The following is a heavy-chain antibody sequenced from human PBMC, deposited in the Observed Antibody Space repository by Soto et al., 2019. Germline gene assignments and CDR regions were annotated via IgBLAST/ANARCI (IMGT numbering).Heavy chain of an antibody. Sequence: SETLSLTCTVSGGSISSSSYYWGWIRQPPGKGLEWIGSIYYSGSTYYNPSLKSRVTISVDTSKNQFSLKLSSVTAADTAVYYCARHRITIFGVVIINPWFDYCGQGTLVTVSP. J-gene: IGHJ4*02. CDR3: ARHRITIFGVVIINPWFDY. CDR2: IYYSGST. D-gene: IGHD3-3*01. V-gene: IGHV4-39*01. CDR1: GGSISSSSYY.